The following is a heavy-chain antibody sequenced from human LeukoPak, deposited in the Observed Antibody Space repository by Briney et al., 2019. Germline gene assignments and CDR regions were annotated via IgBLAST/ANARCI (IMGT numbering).Heavy chain of an antibody. CDR1: GYTFTSYD. J-gene: IGHJ4*02. CDR2: MNPNSGNT. D-gene: IGHD6-13*01. Sequence: GASVKVSCKASGYTFTSYDINWMLQATGQGLGWMGWMNPNSGNTGYAQKFQGRVTMTRNTSISTAYMELSSLRSEDTAVYYCARGYGLAAGTEFHDYWGQGTLVTVSS. V-gene: IGHV1-8*01. CDR3: ARGYGLAAGTEFHDY.